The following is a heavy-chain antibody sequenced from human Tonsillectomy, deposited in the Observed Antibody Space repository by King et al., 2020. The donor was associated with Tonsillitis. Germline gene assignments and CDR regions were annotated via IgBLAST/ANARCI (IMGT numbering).Heavy chain of an antibody. V-gene: IGHV4-34*01. D-gene: IGHD6-19*01. J-gene: IGHJ6*03. CDR2: INHSGST. CDR3: ASRTYSSGWYYYYYMDV. CDR1: GGSFSGYY. Sequence: VQLQQWGAGLLKPSETLSLTCAVYGGSFSGYYWSWLRQPPGKGLEWIGEINHSGSTNYNPSLKSRVTISVDTSKNQFSLKLSSVTAADTAVYYCASRTYSSGWYYYYYMDVWGKGTTVTVSS.